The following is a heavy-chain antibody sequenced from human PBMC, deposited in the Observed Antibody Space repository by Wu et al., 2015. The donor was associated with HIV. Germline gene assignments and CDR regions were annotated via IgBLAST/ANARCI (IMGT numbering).Heavy chain of an antibody. CDR2: VDPENGQT. CDR1: GFSFIDYY. J-gene: IGHJ4*02. D-gene: IGHD1-1*01. V-gene: IGHV1-69-2*01. CDR3: ATSLEVSGFDY. Sequence: VQLLQSGADMKKPGTTVKVSCRISGFSFIDYYISWVQQVPGKGPEWMGFVDPENGQTMYAAEFQGRVTITADTSTDTVYMDLRRLTPADTAVYYCATSLEVSGFDYWGQGSLVTVSS.